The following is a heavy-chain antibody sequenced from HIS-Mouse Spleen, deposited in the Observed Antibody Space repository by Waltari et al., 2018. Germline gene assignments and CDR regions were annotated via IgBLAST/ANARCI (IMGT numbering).Heavy chain of an antibody. CDR3: AREIPYSSSWYDLYFDL. J-gene: IGHJ2*01. Sequence: QLQLQESGPGLVKPSETLSLTCTVSGGSISSSSYYWGWIRQPPGKGLEWIGSIYYSGSTYYNPHLKSRVTISVDTSKNQFSLKLSSVTAADTAVYYCAREIPYSSSWYDLYFDLWGRGTLVTVSS. CDR1: GGSISSSSYY. D-gene: IGHD6-13*01. CDR2: IYYSGST. V-gene: IGHV4-39*07.